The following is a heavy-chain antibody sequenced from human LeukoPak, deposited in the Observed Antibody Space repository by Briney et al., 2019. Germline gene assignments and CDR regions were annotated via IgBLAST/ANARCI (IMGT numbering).Heavy chain of an antibody. CDR2: IYHSGST. CDR3: ARDPVGYYDSSGYYPFDY. V-gene: IGHV4-38-2*02. Sequence: SETLSLTCTVSGYSISSGYYWGWIRQPPGKGLEWIGSIYHSGSTYYNPSLKSRVTISVDTSKNQFSLKLSSVTAADTAVYYCARDPVGYYDSSGYYPFDYWGQGTLVTVSS. CDR1: GYSISSGYY. J-gene: IGHJ4*02. D-gene: IGHD3-22*01.